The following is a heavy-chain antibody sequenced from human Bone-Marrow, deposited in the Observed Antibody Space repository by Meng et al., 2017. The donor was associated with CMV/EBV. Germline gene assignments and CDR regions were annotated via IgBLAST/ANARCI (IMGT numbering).Heavy chain of an antibody. D-gene: IGHD6-19*01. CDR1: GYTFTDYT. J-gene: IGHJ4*02. Sequence: ASVKVSCKASGYTFTDYTLHWVRQAPGQGLDWMGWINPSTGGTRFAPKFQARVTMTRDTSISTVYIALSGLTSDDTAFYYCARDVSLAGADLDFWGQGPMVTVSS. V-gene: IGHV1-2*02. CDR2: INPSTGGT. CDR3: ARDVSLAGADLDF.